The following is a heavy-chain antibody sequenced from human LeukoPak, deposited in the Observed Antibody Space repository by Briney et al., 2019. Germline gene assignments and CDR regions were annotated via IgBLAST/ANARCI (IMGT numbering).Heavy chain of an antibody. CDR1: GGTFSSYA. J-gene: IGHJ4*02. CDR2: IIPIFGTA. CDR3: ARDSRSSGCFDY. Sequence: SVKLSCKASGGTFSSYAISWVRQAPGQGLEWMGRIIPIFGTANYAQQFQGRVTITTDESTCTAYMQLISLRSEDTAVYYCARDSRSSGCFDYWGQGTLVTVSS. D-gene: IGHD6-19*01. V-gene: IGHV1-69*05.